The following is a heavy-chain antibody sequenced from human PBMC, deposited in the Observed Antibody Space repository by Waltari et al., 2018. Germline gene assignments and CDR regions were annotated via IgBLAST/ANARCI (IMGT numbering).Heavy chain of an antibody. CDR2: IYWDDDK. CDR1: GFSLSTSGVG. CDR3: AHRLHNSGWLNDAFDI. Sequence: QITLKESGPTLVKPTQTLTLTCTFSGFSLSTSGVGVGLIRQPPGKALEWLALIYWDDDKRYSPSLKSRLTITKDTSKNQVVLTMTKMDAVDTATYYCAHRLHNSGWLNDAFDIWGQGTMVTVSS. D-gene: IGHD6-19*01. J-gene: IGHJ3*02. V-gene: IGHV2-5*02.